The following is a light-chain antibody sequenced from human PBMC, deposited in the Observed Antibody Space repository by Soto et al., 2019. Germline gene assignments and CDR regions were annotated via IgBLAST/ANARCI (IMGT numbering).Light chain of an antibody. Sequence: DIVLTQSPATLSLSPGDRATLSRRASQSVGTNLAWYQQRTGQAPRLIVYGAYTRASGIPPRLSGSGSGTDFTLTISSLQSEDFAVYYCQQINYWHRITCGQGTRLEIK. CDR3: QQINYWHRIT. CDR2: GAY. CDR1: QSVGTN. J-gene: IGKJ5*01. V-gene: IGKV3-15*01.